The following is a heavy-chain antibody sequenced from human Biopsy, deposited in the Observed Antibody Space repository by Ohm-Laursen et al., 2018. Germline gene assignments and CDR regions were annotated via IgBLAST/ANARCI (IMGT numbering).Heavy chain of an antibody. D-gene: IGHD1-1*01. CDR1: NVSFSSFY. J-gene: IGHJ3*02. V-gene: IGHV3-23*01. Sequence: GTLSLTCAVYNVSFSSFYWSWIRQPPGKGLEWVSAITVSADTTYYADFVRGRFTVSRDNSQNTLYLQMNSLRAEDTAIYYCAKGRVGNSGSLDIWGHGTMVTVSS. CDR3: AKGRVGNSGSLDI. CDR2: ITVSADTT.